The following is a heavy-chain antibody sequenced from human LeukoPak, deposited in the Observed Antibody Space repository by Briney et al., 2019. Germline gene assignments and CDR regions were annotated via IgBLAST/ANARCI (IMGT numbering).Heavy chain of an antibody. V-gene: IGHV3-30*18. Sequence: GRSLRLSCAASGFTFSSYGMHWVRQAPGKGLEWVAVISYDGSNKYYAESVKGRVTISRDNSKNTLYLQMNSLRPEDTAVYYCAKDQYDSNGSDYWGQGTLVTVSS. J-gene: IGHJ4*02. D-gene: IGHD3-22*01. CDR2: ISYDGSNK. CDR1: GFTFSSYG. CDR3: AKDQYDSNGSDY.